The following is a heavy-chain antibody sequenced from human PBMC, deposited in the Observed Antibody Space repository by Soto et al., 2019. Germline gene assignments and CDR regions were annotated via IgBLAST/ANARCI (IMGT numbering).Heavy chain of an antibody. Sequence: QVQLVQSGAEVKTPGASVKVSCKASGYTFTTYDITWVRQATGQGLEWMGWMNPDSGNTGYAQKFQGRVTMTRDTSTTTAYMELSSLRSEDTAAYYCARGLYCISTSCSLPYYYFGLDVWGQGTTVTVSS. V-gene: IGHV1-8*01. CDR3: ARGLYCISTSCSLPYYYFGLDV. D-gene: IGHD2-2*01. CDR1: GYTFTTYD. CDR2: MNPDSGNT. J-gene: IGHJ6*02.